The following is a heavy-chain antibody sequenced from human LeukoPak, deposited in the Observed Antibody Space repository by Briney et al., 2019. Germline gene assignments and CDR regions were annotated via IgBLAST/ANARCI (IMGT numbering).Heavy chain of an antibody. Sequence: GGSLRLSCAASGFTVSNNYMNWVRQAPGKGLEWVAVISYDGSNKYYADSVKGRFTISRDNSKNTLYLQMNSLRAEDTAVYYCARDRGRRDGFDYWGQGTLVTVSS. D-gene: IGHD5-24*01. V-gene: IGHV3-30-3*01. J-gene: IGHJ4*02. CDR1: GFTVSNNY. CDR3: ARDRGRRDGFDY. CDR2: ISYDGSNK.